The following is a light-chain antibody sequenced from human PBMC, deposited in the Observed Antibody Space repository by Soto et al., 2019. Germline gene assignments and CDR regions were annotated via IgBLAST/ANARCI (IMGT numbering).Light chain of an antibody. V-gene: IGKV1-5*01. CDR2: DAS. J-gene: IGKJ2*01. CDR3: KQYNSYSLDT. Sequence: DIQMTQSPSTLSASVGDRVTITCRASQSISSWLAWYQQKPGKAPKLLIYDASSLESGVPSRFSGSGSGTEFTLTISSLQPDDFATYYCKQYNSYSLDTFGQGTKLEIK. CDR1: QSISSW.